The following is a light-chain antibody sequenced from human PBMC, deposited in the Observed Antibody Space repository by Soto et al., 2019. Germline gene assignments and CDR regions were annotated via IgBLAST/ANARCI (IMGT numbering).Light chain of an antibody. CDR1: QSVGSNY. Sequence: EIVLTQFPGTLSLSPGERATLSCRASQSVGSNYLAWYQQRPGQPPNLLIFGASHRAPDIPDRFSGSASGTDFTLTISRLEPEDFAVYYCQQYGSSIQTFGQGTKVEIK. J-gene: IGKJ1*01. CDR3: QQYGSSIQT. V-gene: IGKV3-20*01. CDR2: GAS.